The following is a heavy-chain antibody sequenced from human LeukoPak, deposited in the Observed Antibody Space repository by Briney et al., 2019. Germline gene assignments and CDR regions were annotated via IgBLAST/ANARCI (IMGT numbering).Heavy chain of an antibody. J-gene: IGHJ4*02. V-gene: IGHV1-18*01. CDR3: ARVLRGAYYDILTGRADY. Sequence: ASGKVSFKASGYTFTIYGISWVRQAPGQGLEWMGCISAYNGNTNYAQKLQGRVTMTTDTSTSTAYMELRSLSSADAAVYYCARVLRGAYYDILTGRADYWGQGTLVTVSS. CDR1: GYTFTIYG. CDR2: ISAYNGNT. D-gene: IGHD3-9*01.